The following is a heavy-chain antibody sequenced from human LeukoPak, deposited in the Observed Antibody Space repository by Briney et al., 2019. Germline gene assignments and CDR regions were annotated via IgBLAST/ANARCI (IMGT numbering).Heavy chain of an antibody. D-gene: IGHD1-26*01. V-gene: IGHV4-31*03. Sequence: TSETLSLTCTVSGGSISSGGYYWSWIRQHPGKGLEWIGYIYYSGSTYYNPSLKSRVTISVDTSKNQFSLKLSSVTAADTAVYYCARANKASGSYYSYSAFDIWGQGTMVTVSS. CDR2: IYYSGST. CDR3: ARANKASGSYYSYSAFDI. J-gene: IGHJ3*02. CDR1: GGSISSGGYY.